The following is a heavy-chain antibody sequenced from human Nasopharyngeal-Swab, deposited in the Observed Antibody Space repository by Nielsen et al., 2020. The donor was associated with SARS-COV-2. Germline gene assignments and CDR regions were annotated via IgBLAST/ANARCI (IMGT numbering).Heavy chain of an antibody. CDR3: ARDRLEWLLSYYYYGMDV. CDR1: GFTFSDYY. V-gene: IGHV3-11*05. D-gene: IGHD3-3*01. Sequence: LSLTCAASGFTFSDYYMSWIRQAPGKGLEWVSYISSSSSYTNYADSVKGRFTISGDNAKNSLYLQMNSLRAEDTAVYYCARDRLEWLLSYYYYGMDVWGQGTTVTVSS. J-gene: IGHJ6*02. CDR2: ISSSSSYT.